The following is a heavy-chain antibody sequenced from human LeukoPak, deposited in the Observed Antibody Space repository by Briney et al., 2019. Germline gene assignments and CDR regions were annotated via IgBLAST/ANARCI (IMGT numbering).Heavy chain of an antibody. Sequence: PSETLSLTCAVSGGSISSGGYSWSWIRQPPGKGLEWIGYIYHSGSTYYNPSLKSRVTISVDRSKNQFSLKLSSVTAADTAVYYCARASIYYYGMDVWGQGTTVTVSS. CDR2: IYHSGST. CDR3: ARASIYYYGMDV. D-gene: IGHD6-6*01. V-gene: IGHV4-30-2*01. J-gene: IGHJ6*02. CDR1: GGSISSGGYS.